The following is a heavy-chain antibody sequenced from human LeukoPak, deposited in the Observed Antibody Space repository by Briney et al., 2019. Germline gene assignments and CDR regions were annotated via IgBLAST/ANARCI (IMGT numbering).Heavy chain of an antibody. CDR3: ARCQRYSSSRWFDP. Sequence: ASVKVSCKASGYTFTGYYMHWVRQAPGQGLEWMGWINPNSGGTNYAQKFQGRVTMTRDTSISTAYMELSRLRSDDTAVYYCARCQRYSSSRWFDPWGQGTLVTVSS. D-gene: IGHD6-13*01. V-gene: IGHV1-2*02. CDR1: GYTFTGYY. J-gene: IGHJ5*02. CDR2: INPNSGGT.